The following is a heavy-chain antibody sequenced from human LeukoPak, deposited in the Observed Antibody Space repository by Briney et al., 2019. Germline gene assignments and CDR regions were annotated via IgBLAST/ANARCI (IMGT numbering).Heavy chain of an antibody. CDR1: GGSFSGYY. CDR3: APVESMYYFDY. V-gene: IGHV4-34*01. Sequence: KSSETLSLTCAVYGGSFSGYYWSWIRQPPGKGLEWIGVINHSGSTNYNPSLKSRVTISVDTSKNQFSLKLSSVTAADTAVYYCAPVESMYYFDYWGQGTLVTVSS. CDR2: INHSGST. D-gene: IGHD1-1*01. J-gene: IGHJ4*02.